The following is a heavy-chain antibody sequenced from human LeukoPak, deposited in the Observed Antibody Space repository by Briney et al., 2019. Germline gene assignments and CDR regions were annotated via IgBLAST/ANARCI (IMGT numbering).Heavy chain of an antibody. CDR3: TGDDYSTSAPFDY. Sequence: GGSLRLSCAASGFTFSGSAMHWVRQASGKGLEWVVRIRSKANSYATAYAASVKGRFTISRDDSKNTAYLQMNSLKTEDTAVYYCTGDDYSTSAPFDYWGQGTLVTVSS. V-gene: IGHV3-73*01. D-gene: IGHD6-6*01. J-gene: IGHJ4*02. CDR1: GFTFSGSA. CDR2: IRSKANSYAT.